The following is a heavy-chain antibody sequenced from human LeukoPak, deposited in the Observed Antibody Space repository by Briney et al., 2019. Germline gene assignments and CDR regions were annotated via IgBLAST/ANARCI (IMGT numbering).Heavy chain of an antibody. CDR2: INPNSGGT. Sequence: GASVKASCKASGYTFTGYYLHWVRQAPGQGLGWMGWINPNSGGTNYAQKFQGRVTMTRDTSISTAYMELSRLRSDDTAVYYCARDMGNNIAVAGTADFDYWGQGTLVTVSS. CDR1: GYTFTGYY. D-gene: IGHD6-19*01. J-gene: IGHJ4*02. V-gene: IGHV1-2*02. CDR3: ARDMGNNIAVAGTADFDY.